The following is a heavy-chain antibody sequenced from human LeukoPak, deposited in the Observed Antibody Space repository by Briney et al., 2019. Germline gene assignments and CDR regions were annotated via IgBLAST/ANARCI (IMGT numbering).Heavy chain of an antibody. J-gene: IGHJ5*02. V-gene: IGHV4-34*01. Sequence: SETLSLTCTVFGGSLSGYYWSWIRQTPVKGLEWIGEINHTGSTNYNPSLTSRVTISVDTSKNQISLNLSSVTAADTAVYYCASATRYYDILTGYFNWFDPWGQGTLVSVSS. CDR3: ASATRYYDILTGYFNWFDP. CDR2: INHTGST. D-gene: IGHD3-9*01. CDR1: GGSLSGYY.